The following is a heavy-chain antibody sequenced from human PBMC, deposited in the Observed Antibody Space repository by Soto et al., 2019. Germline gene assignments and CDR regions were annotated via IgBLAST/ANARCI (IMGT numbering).Heavy chain of an antibody. CDR3: ARALSDVVVPAAADY. V-gene: IGHV1-46*03. CDR1: GYTFTSYY. Sequence: GASVKVSCKASGYTFTSYYMHWVRQAPGQGLEWMGIINPSGGSTSYAQKLQGRVTMTRDTSTSTVYMELSSLRSEDTAVYYCARALSDVVVPAAADYWGQGTLVTVSS. D-gene: IGHD2-2*01. CDR2: INPSGGST. J-gene: IGHJ4*02.